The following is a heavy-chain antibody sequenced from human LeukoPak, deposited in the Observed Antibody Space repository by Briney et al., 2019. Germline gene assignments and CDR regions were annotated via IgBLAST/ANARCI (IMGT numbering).Heavy chain of an antibody. D-gene: IGHD6-19*01. J-gene: IGHJ4*02. CDR3: AHRRGESVRRAAVADGFDY. CDR1: GFSLSTSGVG. V-gene: IGHV2-5*01. CDR2: IYWNDDK. Sequence: SGPTLVNPTQTLTLTCTFSGFSLSTSGVGVGWIRQPPGKALEWLTLIYWNDDKRYSPSLKSRLTITKDTSKNQVVLTMTNMDPVDTATYYCAHRRGESVRRAAVADGFDYWGQGTLVTVSS.